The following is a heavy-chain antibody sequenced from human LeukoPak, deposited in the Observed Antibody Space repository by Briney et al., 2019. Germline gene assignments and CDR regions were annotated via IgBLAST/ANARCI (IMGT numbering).Heavy chain of an antibody. CDR2: INAGNGNT. V-gene: IGHV1-3*01. CDR1: GYTFTSYA. CDR3: ARGDCSSTSCYVGGWFDP. Sequence: ASVTVSCKASGYTFTSYAMHWVRQAPGQGLEWMGWINAGNGNTKYSQKFQGRVTITRDTSASTAYMELSSLRSEDTAVYYCARGDCSSTSCYVGGWFDPWGQGTLVTVSS. D-gene: IGHD2-2*01. J-gene: IGHJ5*02.